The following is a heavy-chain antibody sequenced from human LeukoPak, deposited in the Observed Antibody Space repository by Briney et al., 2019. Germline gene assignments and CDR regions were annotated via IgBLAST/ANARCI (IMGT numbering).Heavy chain of an antibody. D-gene: IGHD4-23*01. J-gene: IGHJ4*02. Sequence: GASVKVSCKASGGTFSSYAMSWVRQAPGQGLEWMGRIIPILGIANYAQKFQGRVTITADKSTSTAYMELSSLRSEDTAVYYCARTDYGGNGLDYWGQGTLVTVSS. CDR1: GGTFSSYA. V-gene: IGHV1-69*04. CDR2: IIPILGIA. CDR3: ARTDYGGNGLDY.